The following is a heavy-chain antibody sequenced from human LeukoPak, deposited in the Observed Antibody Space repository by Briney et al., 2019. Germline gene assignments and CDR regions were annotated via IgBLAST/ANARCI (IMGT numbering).Heavy chain of an antibody. CDR1: GGSITSRNYH. V-gene: IGHV4-39*01. CDR3: AKSGGYGLIDY. Sequence: TSETLSLTCSVSGGSITSRNYHWGWIRQPPGKGLEWIGSIYYSGSTYYNASLKSRVTISVGTSKNQFSLRLNSVTAADTAMYYCAKSGGYGLIDYWGQGTRVTVSS. D-gene: IGHD1-26*01. J-gene: IGHJ4*02. CDR2: IYYSGST.